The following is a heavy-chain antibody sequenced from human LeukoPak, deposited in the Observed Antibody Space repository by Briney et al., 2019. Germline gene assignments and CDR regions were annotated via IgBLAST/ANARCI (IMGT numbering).Heavy chain of an antibody. Sequence: GGSLRLSCVASGFTFSSSDMHWVRQAPGKGLEWVAFIRYDGSHKYYADSVKGRFTISRDNSKNTLYLQMNSLRAEDTAVYYCARGGYCSSTSCYNYYYYYMDVWGKGTTVTVSS. CDR1: GFTFSSSD. CDR3: ARGGYCSSTSCYNYYYYYMDV. CDR2: IRYDGSHK. J-gene: IGHJ6*03. V-gene: IGHV3-30*02. D-gene: IGHD2-2*02.